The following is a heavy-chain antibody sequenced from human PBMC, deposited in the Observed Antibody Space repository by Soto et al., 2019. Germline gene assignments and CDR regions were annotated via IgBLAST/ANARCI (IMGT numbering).Heavy chain of an antibody. CDR1: VYSFTSYW. D-gene: IGHD3-22*01. V-gene: IGHV5-51*01. J-gene: IGHJ4*02. Sequence: GESLKIACKGSVYSFTSYWNGWVRQMPGKGLEWMGIIYPGDSDTRYSPSFQGQVTISADKSISTAYLQWSSLKASDTAMYYCARHGAYYDSSGYYYTQGSDYWGQGTLVTVSS. CDR3: ARHGAYYDSSGYYYTQGSDY. CDR2: IYPGDSDT.